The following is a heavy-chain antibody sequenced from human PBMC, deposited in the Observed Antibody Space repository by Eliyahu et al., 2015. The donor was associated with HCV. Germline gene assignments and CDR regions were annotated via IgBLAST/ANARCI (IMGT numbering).Heavy chain of an antibody. CDR1: GFTFGDYA. J-gene: IGHJ5*02. Sequence: EVQLVESGGGLVQPGRSLRLXXTASGFTFGDYAMSWFRQAPGKGLEWVGFIRSKAYGGTTEYAASVKGRFTISRDDSKSIAYLQMNSLKTEDTAVYYCTRESGRIPRTWGQGTLVTVSS. CDR2: IRSKAYGGTT. CDR3: TRESGRIPRT. D-gene: IGHD2-2*02. V-gene: IGHV3-49*03.